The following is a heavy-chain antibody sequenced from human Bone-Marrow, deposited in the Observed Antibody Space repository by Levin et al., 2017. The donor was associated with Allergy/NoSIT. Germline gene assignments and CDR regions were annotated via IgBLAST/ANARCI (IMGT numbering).Heavy chain of an antibody. V-gene: IGHV3-23*01. CDR1: GFSLSNYG. J-gene: IGHJ4*02. CDR3: AKGDDWNDGIFY. Sequence: ETLSLTCAASGFSLSNYGMSWVRQTPGKGLEWVSVISGAADNTYYADSVKGRFTISRDKSKNTVDLHMSSLRVDDTGVYYCAKGDDWNDGIFYWGQGTPVTVSS. CDR2: ISGAADNT. D-gene: IGHD1-1*01.